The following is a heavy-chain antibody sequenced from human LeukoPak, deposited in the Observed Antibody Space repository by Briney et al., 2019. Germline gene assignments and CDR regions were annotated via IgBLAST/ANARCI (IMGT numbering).Heavy chain of an antibody. CDR2: IQYDGSNK. CDR1: GFTFSSYG. V-gene: IGHV3-33*01. CDR3: ARDIPFDY. J-gene: IGHJ4*02. Sequence: GGSLRLSCAASGFTFSSYGMHWVRQAPGKGLEWVAVIQYDGSNKYYADSVKGRFTISRDNSKNTLYLQMNSLRAEDTAVYCCARDIPFDYWGQGTLVTVSS.